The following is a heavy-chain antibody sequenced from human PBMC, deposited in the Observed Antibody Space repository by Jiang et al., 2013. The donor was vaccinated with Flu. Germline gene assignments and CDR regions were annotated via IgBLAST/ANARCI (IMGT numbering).Heavy chain of an antibody. D-gene: IGHD1-26*01. CDR2: ISSSSSYI. V-gene: IGHV3-21*01. Sequence: TFSSYSMNWVRQASGKGLEWVSSISSSSSYIYYADSVKGRFTISRDNAKNSLYLQMNSLRAEDTAVYYCARERSGSYGRYYFDYWGQGTLVTVSS. CDR1: TFSSYS. CDR3: ARERSGSYGRYYFDY. J-gene: IGHJ4*02.